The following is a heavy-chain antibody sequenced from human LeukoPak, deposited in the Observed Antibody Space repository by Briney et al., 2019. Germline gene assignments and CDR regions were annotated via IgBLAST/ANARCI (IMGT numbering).Heavy chain of an antibody. CDR1: GGTFSSYA. CDR2: IIPIFGTA. V-gene: IGHV1-69*13. CDR3: ARREYGFGEPGGFDY. Sequence: SVKVSCKASGGTFSSYAISWVRQAPGQGLEWMGGIIPIFGTANYAQKFQGRVTTTADESTSTAYMELSSLRPEDTAVYYCARREYGFGEPGGFDYWGQGTLVTVSS. J-gene: IGHJ4*02. D-gene: IGHD3-10*01.